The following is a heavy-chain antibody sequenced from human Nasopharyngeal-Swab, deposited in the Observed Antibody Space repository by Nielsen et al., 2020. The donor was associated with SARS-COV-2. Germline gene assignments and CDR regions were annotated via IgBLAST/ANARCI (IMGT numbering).Heavy chain of an antibody. CDR3: LRGMAGYGWFDP. V-gene: IGHV3-74*01. CDR2: ISSDGGA. Sequence: GGSLRFSCAASGFSISGYWMHWVRQAPGKGLVWVSRISSDGGANYADSATGRFTISRDNAKNTVYLQMNSLRDEDTAVYYCLRGMAGYGWFDPWGQGILVTVSS. CDR1: GFSISGYW. D-gene: IGHD2-2*03. J-gene: IGHJ5*02.